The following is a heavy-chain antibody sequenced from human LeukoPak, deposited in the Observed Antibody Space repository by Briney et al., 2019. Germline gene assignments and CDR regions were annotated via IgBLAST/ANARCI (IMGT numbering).Heavy chain of an antibody. CDR2: INYSGNT. D-gene: IGHD3-22*01. V-gene: IGHV4-39*07. CDR3: ARGGIGYYDSSGYYHEAFDI. J-gene: IGHJ3*02. CDR1: GGSISSSSYY. Sequence: SETLSLTCTVSGGSISSSSYYWGWIRQPPGKGLQWIGSINYSGNTYYNPSLKSRVTISVDTSKNQFSLKLSSVTAADTAVYYCARGGIGYYDSSGYYHEAFDIWGQGTMVTVSS.